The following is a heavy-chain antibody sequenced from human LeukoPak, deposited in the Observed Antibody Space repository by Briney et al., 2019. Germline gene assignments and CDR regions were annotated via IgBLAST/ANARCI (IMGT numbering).Heavy chain of an antibody. CDR2: IHYSGST. D-gene: IGHD3-16*02. Sequence: SETLSLTCTVSGGSISSSTYYWTWLRQLPGKGLEWIGHIHYSGSTYYNPSLKSRVSISIDTSKSQFSLKLTSVTAADSAVYYCAKYQGLGELSQRFYYFDSWGQGTLVTVSS. CDR3: AKYQGLGELSQRFYYFDS. CDR1: GGSISSSTYY. J-gene: IGHJ4*02. V-gene: IGHV4-31*03.